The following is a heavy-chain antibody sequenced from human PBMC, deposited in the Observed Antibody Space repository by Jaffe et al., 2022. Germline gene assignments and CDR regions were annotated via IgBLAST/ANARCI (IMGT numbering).Heavy chain of an antibody. J-gene: IGHJ4*02. D-gene: IGHD3-16*02. CDR2: IIPIFGTA. Sequence: QVQLVQSGAEVKKPGSSVKVSCKASGGTFSSYAISWVRQAPGQGLEWMGGIIPIFGTANYAQKFQGRVTITADESTSTAYMELSSLRSEDTAVYYCARDSSIDYDYIWGSYRSPYFDYWGQGTLVTVSS. V-gene: IGHV1-69*01. CDR3: ARDSSIDYDYIWGSYRSPYFDY. CDR1: GGTFSSYA.